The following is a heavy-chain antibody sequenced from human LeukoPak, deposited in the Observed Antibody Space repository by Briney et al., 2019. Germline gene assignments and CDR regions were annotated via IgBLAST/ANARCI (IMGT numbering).Heavy chain of an antibody. CDR1: GFTFSSYE. CDR2: ISSSGSTI. J-gene: IGHJ4*02. V-gene: IGHV3-48*03. CDR3: ARWLQYPFDY. D-gene: IGHD5-24*01. Sequence: GGSLRLSCAASGFTFSSYEMNWVRQAPGKGLEWVSYISSSGSTIYYADSVKGRFTVSRDNAKNSLYLQMNSLRAEDTAVYYCARWLQYPFDYWGQGTLVTVSS.